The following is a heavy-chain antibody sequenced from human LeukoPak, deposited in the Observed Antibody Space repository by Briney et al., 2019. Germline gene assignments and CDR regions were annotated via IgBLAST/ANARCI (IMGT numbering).Heavy chain of an antibody. Sequence: GGSLSLSCAAAGFTFSSHAMNWVRQAPGQGLELVSIISGCCTVSTYEDSVNGRFTISRDNSRNTLYLQMNSLRAEDTALYYCAKTSVGEGRIIGSGYFDNWGQGTLVTVS. J-gene: IGHJ4*02. CDR3: AKTSVGEGRIIGSGYFDN. V-gene: IGHV3-23*01. CDR2: ISGCCTVS. CDR1: GFTFSSHA. D-gene: IGHD2-15*01.